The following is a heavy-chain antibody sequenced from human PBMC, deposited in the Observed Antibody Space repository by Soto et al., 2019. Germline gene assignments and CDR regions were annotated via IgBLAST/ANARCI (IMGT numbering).Heavy chain of an antibody. CDR2: IYYSGST. J-gene: IGHJ4*02. Sequence: QVQLQESGPGLVKPSQTLSLTCTVSGVSISRGGYYWTWIRQHPQKGMEWIGHIYYSGSTYYNPSLKSRVTVSVDSSKHHCSLELSSVTAADTAVYYCAREYYYDSSGFAYWGQGTLVTVSS. D-gene: IGHD3-22*01. CDR1: GVSISRGGYY. V-gene: IGHV4-31*03. CDR3: AREYYYDSSGFAY.